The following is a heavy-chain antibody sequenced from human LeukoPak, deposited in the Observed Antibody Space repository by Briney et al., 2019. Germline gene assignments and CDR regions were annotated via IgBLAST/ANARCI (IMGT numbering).Heavy chain of an antibody. CDR3: ARVNIPAAGFGFDY. V-gene: IGHV4-31*11. CDR2: IYYSGST. D-gene: IGHD6-13*01. Sequence: SETLSLTCAGYGGSFSGYYWSWIRPHPGKGLEWIGYIYYSGSTYYNPSLKSRVTIAVGTSKNQFSLKLSSVTAPDTALYYCARVNIPAAGFGFDYWGQGPLVTVSS. CDR1: GGSFSGYY. J-gene: IGHJ4*02.